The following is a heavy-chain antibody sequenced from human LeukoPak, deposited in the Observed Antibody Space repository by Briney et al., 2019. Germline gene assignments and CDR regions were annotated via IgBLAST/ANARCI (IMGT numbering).Heavy chain of an antibody. J-gene: IGHJ5*01. CDR1: GYTFTGYY. CDR3: ARDSTVTSWFDS. V-gene: IGHV1-2*02. CDR2: INPNSGGT. Sequence: ASVKVSCKASGYTFTGYYMHWVRQAPGQGLEWMGWINPNSGGTNYAQKFQGRVTMTRDTSISTAYMELSRLRSDDTAVYYCARDSTVTSWFDSWGQGTLVTVSS. D-gene: IGHD4-17*01.